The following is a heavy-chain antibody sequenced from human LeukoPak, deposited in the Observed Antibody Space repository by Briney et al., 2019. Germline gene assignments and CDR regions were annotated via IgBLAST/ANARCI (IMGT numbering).Heavy chain of an antibody. CDR1: GFTFSSYG. D-gene: IGHD3-10*01. Sequence: PGGSLRLSCAASGFTFSSYGMHWVRQAPGKGLEWVAFIRYDGSNKYYADSVKGRFTISRDNSKNALYLQMNSLRAEDTAVYYCARAYMVRGVIDYWGQGTLVTVSS. CDR2: IRYDGSNK. V-gene: IGHV3-30*02. CDR3: ARAYMVRGVIDY. J-gene: IGHJ4*02.